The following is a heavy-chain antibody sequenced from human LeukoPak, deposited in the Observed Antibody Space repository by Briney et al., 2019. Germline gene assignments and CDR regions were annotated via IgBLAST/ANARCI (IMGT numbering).Heavy chain of an antibody. D-gene: IGHD3-10*01. CDR1: GGSVRSGSYY. CDR3: ARAGDYYGSGSYSAPFGY. Sequence: SETLSLPCTVSGGSVRSGSYYWSWIRQPPGKGLEWIGYIYYSGSTNYNPSLKSRVTISVDTSKNQFSLKLSSVTAADTAVYYCARAGDYYGSGSYSAPFGYWGQGTLVTVSS. CDR2: IYYSGST. V-gene: IGHV4-61*01. J-gene: IGHJ4*02.